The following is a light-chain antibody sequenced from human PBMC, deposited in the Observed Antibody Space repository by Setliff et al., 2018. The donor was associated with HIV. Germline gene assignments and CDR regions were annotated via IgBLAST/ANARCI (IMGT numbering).Light chain of an antibody. J-gene: IGLJ2*01. V-gene: IGLV2-14*03. CDR1: TSDIGGYNF. CDR2: AVT. Sequence: ALTQPASLSGSPGQSITISCTGTTSDIGGYNFVSWYQQHPGKAPKLLIYAVTKRPSGVSARFSASKSGNTASLTISGLQDEDEADYYCNSYTSRSTFIFGGGTKVTV. CDR3: NSYTSRSTFI.